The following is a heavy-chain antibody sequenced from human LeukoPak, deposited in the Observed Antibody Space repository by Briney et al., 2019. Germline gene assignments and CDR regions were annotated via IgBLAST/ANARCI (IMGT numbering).Heavy chain of an antibody. J-gene: IGHJ6*02. CDR3: ARVEPYSYYFGMDV. CDR1: GGSISSHY. CDR2: IHDTGST. V-gene: IGHV4-59*08. Sequence: SETLSLTCTVSGGSISSHYWSWIRQSPGKGLDWIGYIHDTGSTNYNPSLKSRVSISVDRSKSQFSLHLSSVTAADTAVYFCARVEPYSYYFGMDVWGRGTTVTVSS. D-gene: IGHD1-26*01.